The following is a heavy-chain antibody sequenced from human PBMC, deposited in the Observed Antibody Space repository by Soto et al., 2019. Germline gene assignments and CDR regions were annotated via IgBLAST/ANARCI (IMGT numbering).Heavy chain of an antibody. J-gene: IGHJ6*02. V-gene: IGHV4-31*03. CDR3: ARKHIEWNLENYYYYGMDV. CDR2: IYYSGST. Sequence: SETLSLTCTVSGGSISSGGYYWSWIRQHPGKGLEWIGYIYYSGSTYYNPSLKSRVTISVDTSKNQFSLKLSSVTAADTAAYYCARKHIEWNLENYYYYGMDVWGQGTTVTVSS. CDR1: GGSISSGGYY. D-gene: IGHD1-1*01.